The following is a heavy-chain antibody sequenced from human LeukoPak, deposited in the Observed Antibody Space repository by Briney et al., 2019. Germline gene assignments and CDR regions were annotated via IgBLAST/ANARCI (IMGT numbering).Heavy chain of an antibody. D-gene: IGHD3-22*01. V-gene: IGHV3-30*04. J-gene: IGHJ4*02. CDR1: GFTFSSHA. Sequence: PGGSLRLSCAASGFTFSSHAIHWLRQAPGKGLEWLAVISYDGSNEYYADSVRGRFTISRDNSKSTLYLQMNSLRAEDTAVYYCARETYYYDSSGYYYPGGFDYWGQGTLVTVSS. CDR3: ARETYYYDSSGYYYPGGFDY. CDR2: ISYDGSNE.